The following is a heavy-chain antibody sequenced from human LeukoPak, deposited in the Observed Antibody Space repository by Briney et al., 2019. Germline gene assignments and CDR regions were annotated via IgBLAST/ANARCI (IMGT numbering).Heavy chain of an antibody. Sequence: ASVKVSCKASGYPFGSYGISWVRQAPGQGLEWMGWNSGYKGNTKYAQTFQGRVTMTTDTSTSTAYMELRSLRSDDTAVYYCARELAYRTIFGVVNRYYYYGMDVWGQGTTVTVSS. CDR2: NSGYKGNT. D-gene: IGHD3-3*01. CDR1: GYPFGSYG. CDR3: ARELAYRTIFGVVNRYYYYGMDV. J-gene: IGHJ6*02. V-gene: IGHV1-18*01.